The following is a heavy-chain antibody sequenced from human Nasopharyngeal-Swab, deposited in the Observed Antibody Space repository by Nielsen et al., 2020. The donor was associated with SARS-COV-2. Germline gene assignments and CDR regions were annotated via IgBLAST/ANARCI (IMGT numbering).Heavy chain of an antibody. CDR3: ARASNGWSLNWFDP. V-gene: IGHV1-69*10. D-gene: IGHD4-11*01. Sequence: WVRQAPGQGLEWMGGIIPTLSITNYAQKFQGRVTITADKSTSTAYMELRSLRSEDTAVYYCARASNGWSLNWFDPWGQGTLVTVSS. J-gene: IGHJ5*02. CDR2: IIPTLSIT.